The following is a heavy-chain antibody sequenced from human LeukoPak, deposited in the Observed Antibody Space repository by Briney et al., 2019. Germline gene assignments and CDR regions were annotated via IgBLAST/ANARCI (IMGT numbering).Heavy chain of an antibody. Sequence: SETLSLTCAVYGGSFSGYYWSWIRQPPGKGLEWIGEINHSGSTNYNPSLKSRVTISVDTSKNQFSLKLSSVTAADTAVYYCARGRITIFGVVIADYYYYYYMDVWGKGTTVTVSS. J-gene: IGHJ6*03. V-gene: IGHV4-34*01. CDR3: ARGRITIFGVVIADYYYYYYMDV. CDR2: INHSGST. CDR1: GGSFSGYY. D-gene: IGHD3-3*01.